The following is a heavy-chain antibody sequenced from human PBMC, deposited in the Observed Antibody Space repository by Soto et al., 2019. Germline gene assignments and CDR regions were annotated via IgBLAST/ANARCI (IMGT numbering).Heavy chain of an antibody. J-gene: IGHJ4*02. Sequence: EVQLVESGGGLVKPGGSLRLSCAASGFTFSSYSMNWVRQAPGKGLEWVSSITSSTSYIYYAGSVKGRFTISRDNAKNPLYLQMNSLRAEDTAVYYCTRRGGYSYYFDYWGQGTLVTVSS. CDR2: ITSSTSYI. V-gene: IGHV3-21*01. D-gene: IGHD5-18*01. CDR3: TRRGGYSYYFDY. CDR1: GFTFSSYS.